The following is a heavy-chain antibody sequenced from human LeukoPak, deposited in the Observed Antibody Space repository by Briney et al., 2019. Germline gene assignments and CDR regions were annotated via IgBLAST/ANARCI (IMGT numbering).Heavy chain of an antibody. D-gene: IGHD6-19*01. Sequence: GGSLRLSCAASGFTFDDYAMHWVRQAPGKGLEWVSGISWSSGSIGYADSVKGRFTISRDNAKNSLYLQMNSLRAEDTALYYCAKDSRRYSSGPVIFDYWGQGTLVTVSS. CDR2: ISWSSGSI. CDR3: AKDSRRYSSGPVIFDY. J-gene: IGHJ4*02. CDR1: GFTFDDYA. V-gene: IGHV3-9*01.